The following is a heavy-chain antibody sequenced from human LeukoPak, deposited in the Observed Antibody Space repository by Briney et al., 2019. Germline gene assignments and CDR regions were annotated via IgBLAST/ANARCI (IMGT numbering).Heavy chain of an antibody. Sequence: GGSLRLSCAASGLTFSTYWMTWVRQAPGKGLEWVANIKQDGSEKNYVDSVKGRFTNSRDNAKNSLYLQMNSLRVEDTAVYYCAGGIAMVRGGDVWGKGTTVTVSS. CDR2: IKQDGSEK. D-gene: IGHD3-10*01. J-gene: IGHJ6*04. CDR1: GLTFSTYW. CDR3: AGGIAMVRGGDV. V-gene: IGHV3-7*01.